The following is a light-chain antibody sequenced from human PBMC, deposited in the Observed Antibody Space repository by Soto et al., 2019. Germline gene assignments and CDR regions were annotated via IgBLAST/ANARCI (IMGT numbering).Light chain of an antibody. J-gene: IGLJ1*01. CDR1: SSDVGGYNY. CDR2: AVT. Sequence: QSVLTQHASVSGSPGQSITISCTGTSSDVGGYNYVSWYQQHPGKAPKLMIYAVTDRPSGVSSRFSGSKSGNTASLTISGLQAEDEADYYCSSYTSSSTLFGTGTKLTVL. V-gene: IGLV2-14*01. CDR3: SSYTSSSTL.